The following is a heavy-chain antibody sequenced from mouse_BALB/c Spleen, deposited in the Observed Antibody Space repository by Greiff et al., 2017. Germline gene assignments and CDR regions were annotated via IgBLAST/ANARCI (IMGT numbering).Heavy chain of an antibody. CDR1: GFTFSSYT. CDR3: AKYNIFCYDGDAMDY. V-gene: IGHV5-12-2*01. D-gene: IGHD1-3*01. Sequence: EVQLVESGGGLVQPGGSRKLSCAASGFTFSSYTMPWVRQTPEKRLEWVAYISNGGGSTYYPDTVKGRFTISRDNAKKTLYLQMSSLKTEDTAMYSCAKYNIFCYDGDAMDYWGQGTSGTVSS. J-gene: IGHJ4*01. CDR2: ISNGGGST.